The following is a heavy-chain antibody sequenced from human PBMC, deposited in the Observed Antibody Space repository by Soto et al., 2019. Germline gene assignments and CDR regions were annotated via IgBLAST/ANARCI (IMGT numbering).Heavy chain of an antibody. CDR2: ISGAAGST. J-gene: IGHJ5*02. V-gene: IGHV3-23*01. D-gene: IGHD3-9*01. CDR1: GFTFSSYA. CDR3: ARSLPLYDATGYYRAPSDL. Sequence: EVQLLESGGGLVQPGGSLRLSCAGSGFTFSSYAMNWVRQAPGKGLEWISGISGAAGSTYTADSVKGRFTISRDNSKNTLYLQMNSLRAEDTAVYYCARSLPLYDATGYYRAPSDLWGQGTLVTVSS.